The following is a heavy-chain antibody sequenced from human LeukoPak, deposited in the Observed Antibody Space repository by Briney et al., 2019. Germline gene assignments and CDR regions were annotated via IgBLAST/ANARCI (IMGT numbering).Heavy chain of an antibody. Sequence: GGSLRLSCAASGFTFSSYAMSWVRQAPGKGLEGVSAISGSGGSTYYADSVKGRFTISRDNSKNTLYLQMNSLRAEDTAVYYCAKDLGKWEPQNPDYWGQGTLVTVSS. V-gene: IGHV3-23*01. D-gene: IGHD1-26*01. CDR3: AKDLGKWEPQNPDY. J-gene: IGHJ4*02. CDR1: GFTFSSYA. CDR2: ISGSGGST.